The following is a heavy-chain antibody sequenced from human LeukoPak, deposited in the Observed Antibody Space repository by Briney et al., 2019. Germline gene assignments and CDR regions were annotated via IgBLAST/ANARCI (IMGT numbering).Heavy chain of an antibody. D-gene: IGHD5-18*01. J-gene: IGHJ5*02. CDR3: VKGIRSYSYGTGFDP. CDR1: GFIFDDYA. CDR2: ISLNSGTK. V-gene: IGHV3-9*03. Sequence: GGSLRLSCAASGFIFDDYAMHWVRQAPGKGLEWVSGISLNSGTKAYADSVKGRFTISRDNAKNSLYLQMDSLRAEDMALYYCVKGIRSYSYGTGFDPWGQGTLVTVSS.